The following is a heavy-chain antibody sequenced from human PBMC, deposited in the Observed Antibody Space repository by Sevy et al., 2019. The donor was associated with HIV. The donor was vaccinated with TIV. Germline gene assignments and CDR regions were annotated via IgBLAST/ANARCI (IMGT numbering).Heavy chain of an antibody. V-gene: IGHV5-51*01. CDR2: IYPGDSDT. CDR3: ARRVPHGLHSYFGMDV. J-gene: IGHJ6*02. D-gene: IGHD4-4*01. Sequence: GESLKISCTASGYTFTNYWVAWVRQMPGKGLEWMGIIYPGDSDTRYSPSFQGQVTISADKSINTAYLQWSSLKASDTAIYYCARRVPHGLHSYFGMDVWGQRTTVTVSS. CDR1: GYTFTNYW.